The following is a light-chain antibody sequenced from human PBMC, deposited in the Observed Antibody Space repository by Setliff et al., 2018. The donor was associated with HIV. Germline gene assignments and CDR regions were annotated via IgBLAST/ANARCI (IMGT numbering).Light chain of an antibody. CDR3: QSYDSSLSGSKV. CDR2: GNN. V-gene: IGLV1-40*01. CDR1: SSNIGAGYD. J-gene: IGLJ1*01. Sequence: QSALTQPPSVSGAPGQRVTISCTGSSSNIGAGYDVHWYQHLPGTAPKHLIYGNNNRPSGVPDRFSGSKSGTSASLAITGLQAEDEADYYCQSYDSSLSGSKVFGTGTKVTVL.